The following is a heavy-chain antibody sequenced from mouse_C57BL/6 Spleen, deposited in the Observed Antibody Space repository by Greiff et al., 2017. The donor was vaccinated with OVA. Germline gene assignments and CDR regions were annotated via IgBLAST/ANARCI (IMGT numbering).Heavy chain of an antibody. CDR3: ARDIRYYGSRRYWYFDV. CDR1: GYSFTGYF. V-gene: IGHV1-20*01. Sequence: EVQLQQSGPELVKPGDSVKISCKASGYSFTGYFMNWVMQSHGKSLEWIGRINPYNGDTFYNQKFKGKATLTVDKSSSTAHMELRSLTSEDSAVYYCARDIRYYGSRRYWYFDVWGTGTTVTVSS. J-gene: IGHJ1*03. CDR2: INPYNGDT. D-gene: IGHD1-1*01.